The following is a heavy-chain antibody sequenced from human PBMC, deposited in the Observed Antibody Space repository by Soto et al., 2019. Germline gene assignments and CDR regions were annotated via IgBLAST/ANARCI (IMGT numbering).Heavy chain of an antibody. CDR2: INHSGST. CDR3: ASSPVYRSSGN. J-gene: IGHJ4*02. D-gene: IGHD3-10*01. Sequence: SETLSLTCAVYGGSFSGYYWSWIRQPPGKGLEWIGEINHSGSTNYNPSLKSRVTISVDTSKNQFSLKLSSVTAADTAVYYCASSPVYRSSGNWGQGTLVTVSS. CDR1: GGSFSGYY. V-gene: IGHV4-34*01.